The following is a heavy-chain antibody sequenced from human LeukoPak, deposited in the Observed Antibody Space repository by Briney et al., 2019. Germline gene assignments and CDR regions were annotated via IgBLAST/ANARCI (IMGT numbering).Heavy chain of an antibody. CDR1: GFTFSNYA. J-gene: IGHJ4*02. CDR2: IGGGGRST. Sequence: GGSLRLSCAASGFTFSNYAMSWVRQAPGKGLEWVSGIGGGGRSTYYADSVKGRFTISRDNSKNTLYLQMNSLRAEDTAVYYCAKKGSSSIGGKGGWGQGTLVTVSS. D-gene: IGHD6-6*01. V-gene: IGHV3-23*01. CDR3: AKKGSSSIGGKGG.